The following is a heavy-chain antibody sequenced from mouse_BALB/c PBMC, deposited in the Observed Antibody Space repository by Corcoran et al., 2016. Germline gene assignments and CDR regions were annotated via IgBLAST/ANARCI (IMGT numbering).Heavy chain of an antibody. V-gene: IGHV11-2*02. CDR3: MRLDWYFDV. Sequence: EVKKGEKGGGGVQEGGARGMAGEGEGLTGRGEWRSWVRQRQGKNREGIGDINYDGSARNYAPSITDRFTIFRDNDKSTLYLQMSNVRSEDTATYFCMRLDWYFDVWGAGTTVPFSS. J-gene: IGHJ1*01. CDR2: INYDGSAR. CDR1: GLTGRGEW.